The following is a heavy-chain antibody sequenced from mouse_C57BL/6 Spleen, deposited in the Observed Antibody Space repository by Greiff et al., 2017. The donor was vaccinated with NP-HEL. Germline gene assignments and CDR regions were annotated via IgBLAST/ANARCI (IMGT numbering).Heavy chain of an antibody. CDR1: GYTFTDYE. CDR2: IDPETGGT. D-gene: IGHD1-1*01. Sequence: VQLQQSGAELVRPGASVTLSCKASGYTFTDYEMHWVKQTPVHGLEWIGAIDPETGGTAYNQKFKGKAILTADKSSSTAYMELRSLTSEDSAVYYCTRAYGSSYWYFGVWGTGTTVTVSS. CDR3: TRAYGSSYWYFGV. J-gene: IGHJ1*03. V-gene: IGHV1-15*01.